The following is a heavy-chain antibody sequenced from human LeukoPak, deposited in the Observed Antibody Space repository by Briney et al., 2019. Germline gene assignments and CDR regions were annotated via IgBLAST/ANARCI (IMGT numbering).Heavy chain of an antibody. CDR3: ARDRPSYSSSWYNHYYYGMDV. CDR1: GGSISSSNYY. D-gene: IGHD6-13*01. Sequence: SETLSLTCTVSGGSISSSNYYWGWIRQPPGKGLEWIGYIYYSGSTNYNPSLKSRVTISVDTSKNQFSLKLSSVTAADTAVYYCARDRPSYSSSWYNHYYYGMDVWGKGTTVTVSS. J-gene: IGHJ6*04. CDR2: IYYSGST. V-gene: IGHV4-61*01.